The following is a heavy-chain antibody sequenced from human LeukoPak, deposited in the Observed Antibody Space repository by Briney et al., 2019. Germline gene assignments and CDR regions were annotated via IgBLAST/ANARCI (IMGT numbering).Heavy chain of an antibody. Sequence: SETLSLTCAVPGGSFSGYLWSWLRQPPGKGLEWVGEINYNGEITNYNPSLKSRVTISVDTSKDQFSLKLTSVTAADTAVYYCTRSGLTGMRKYPRADYYYYGMGVWGQGAAVTVSS. J-gene: IGHJ6*02. CDR1: GGSFSGYL. V-gene: IGHV4-34*01. CDR2: INYNGEIT. D-gene: IGHD1-14*01. CDR3: TRSGLTGMRKYPRADYYYYGMGV.